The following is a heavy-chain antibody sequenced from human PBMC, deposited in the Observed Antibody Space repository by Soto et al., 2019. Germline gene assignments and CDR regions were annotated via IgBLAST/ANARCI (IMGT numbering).Heavy chain of an antibody. CDR1: GFTFSNYG. CDR3: TNALHGSGLYGAFHM. CDR2: ISYDGSNE. V-gene: IGHV3-30*18. D-gene: IGHD3-10*01. Sequence: QVQLVESGGGVVQPGRSLRLSCAASGFTFSNYGMHWVRQAPGKGLEWVALISYDGSNEYYADSVKGRFTISRDNSKNTLCLQMNSLRAEDTGVYYWTNALHGSGLYGAFHMWGQGTMVTVTS. J-gene: IGHJ3*02.